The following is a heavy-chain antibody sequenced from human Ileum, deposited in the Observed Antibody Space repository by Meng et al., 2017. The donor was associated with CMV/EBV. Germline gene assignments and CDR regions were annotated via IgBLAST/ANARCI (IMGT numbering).Heavy chain of an antibody. J-gene: IGHJ4*02. Sequence: PPLKESGPGLVEPSETPSPTCRFSGVSISSSRDYWGWIRQPPGKGLEWIGNMYSSGTPYYNPSLKSRVTMSVDTSKNQFSLKLSSVTAADTAVYYCARWGSGTYYKGYFDYWGQGTLVTVSS. CDR1: GVSISSSRDY. CDR3: ARWGSGTYYKGYFDY. V-gene: IGHV4-39*07. CDR2: MYSSGTP. D-gene: IGHD3-10*01.